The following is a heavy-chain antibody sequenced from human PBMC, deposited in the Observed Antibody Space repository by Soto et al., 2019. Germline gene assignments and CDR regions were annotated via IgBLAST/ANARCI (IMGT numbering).Heavy chain of an antibody. CDR2: INHSGST. CDR1: GGSFSGYY. D-gene: IGHD3-22*01. Sequence: KPSETLSLTCAVYGGSFSGYYWSWIRQPPGKGLEWIGEINHSGSTNYNPSLKSRATISVDTSKNQFSLKLSSVTAADTAVYYCARVGDSSGYYYYYYGMDVWGQGTTVTVSS. CDR3: ARVGDSSGYYYYYYGMDV. V-gene: IGHV4-34*01. J-gene: IGHJ6*02.